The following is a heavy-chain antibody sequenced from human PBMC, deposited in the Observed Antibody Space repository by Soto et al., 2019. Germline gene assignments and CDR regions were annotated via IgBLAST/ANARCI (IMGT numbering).Heavy chain of an antibody. CDR2: MNPNSGNT. Sequence: GASVKVCCKASGYTFTSYDINWVRQAPRQGLEWMGWMNPNSGNTGYAQKFQGRVTMTRNTSISTAYMELSSLRSEDTAVYYCAGVGGGWYSKGAFDIWGQGTMVTVSS. CDR1: GYTFTSYD. CDR3: AGVGGGWYSKGAFDI. V-gene: IGHV1-8*01. J-gene: IGHJ3*02. D-gene: IGHD6-19*01.